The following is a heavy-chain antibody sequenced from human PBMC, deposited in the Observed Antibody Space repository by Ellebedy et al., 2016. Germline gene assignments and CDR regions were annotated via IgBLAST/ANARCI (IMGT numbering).Heavy chain of an antibody. CDR2: LWADGNKK. D-gene: IGHD3-9*01. J-gene: IGHJ5*02. V-gene: IGHV3-33*08. CDR1: GFTFTHYG. CDR3: ARDIDTTSHYSRFDP. Sequence: GESLKISCATSGFTFTHYGIHWVRQAPGKGLEWVAVLWADGNKKNYADSLKGRFTVSRDDSRNTVYLQMNSLRAEDTAVYYCARDIDTTSHYSRFDPWGQGTLVTVSS.